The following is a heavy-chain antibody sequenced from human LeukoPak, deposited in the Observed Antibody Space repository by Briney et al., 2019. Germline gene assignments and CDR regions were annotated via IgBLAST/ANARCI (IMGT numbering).Heavy chain of an antibody. Sequence: ASVKVSCKASGYTFTSYYMHWVRQAPGQGLEWMGWMNPNSGNTGYAQKFQGRVTMTRNTSISTAYMELSSLRSEDTAVYYCARDRKVGVDVWGQGTTVTVSS. V-gene: IGHV1-8*02. CDR1: GYTFTSYY. CDR3: ARDRKVGVDV. D-gene: IGHD2-2*01. J-gene: IGHJ6*02. CDR2: MNPNSGNT.